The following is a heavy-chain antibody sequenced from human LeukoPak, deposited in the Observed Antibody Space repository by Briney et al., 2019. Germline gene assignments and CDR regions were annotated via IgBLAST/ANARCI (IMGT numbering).Heavy chain of an antibody. CDR3: AAFGGVIANDAFDI. CDR1: GYTLTELS. D-gene: IGHD3-16*02. Sequence: ASVKVSCKVSGYTLTELSMHWVRQAPGKGLEWMGGFDPEDGETIYAQKFQGRVTMTEDTSTDTAYMELSSLRSEDTAVYYCAAFGGVIANDAFDIWGQGTMVTVSS. J-gene: IGHJ3*02. V-gene: IGHV1-24*01. CDR2: FDPEDGET.